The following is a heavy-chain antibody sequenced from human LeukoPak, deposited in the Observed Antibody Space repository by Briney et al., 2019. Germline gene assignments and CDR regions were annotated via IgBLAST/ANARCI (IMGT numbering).Heavy chain of an antibody. V-gene: IGHV4-39*07. Sequence: SETLSLTCTVSGVSISSSNSYWGWIRQPPGKGLEWIGSIYHSGSTYYNPSLKSRVTISVDTSKNQFSLKLSSVTAADTAVYYCARVGSSSWYSSTNWFDPWGQGTLVTVSS. CDR2: IYHSGST. D-gene: IGHD6-13*01. J-gene: IGHJ5*02. CDR1: GVSISSSNSY. CDR3: ARVGSSSWYSSTNWFDP.